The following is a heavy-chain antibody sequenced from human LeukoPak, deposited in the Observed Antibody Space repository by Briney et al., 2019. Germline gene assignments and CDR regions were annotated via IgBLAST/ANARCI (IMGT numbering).Heavy chain of an antibody. J-gene: IGHJ4*02. CDR3: ARGRRRIMITFGGVYYFDY. V-gene: IGHV1-2*02. Sequence: ASVTVSFKASGYTFTGYYMHWVRQAPGQGLEWMGWINPNSGGTNYAQKFQGRVTMTRDTSISTAYMELSRLRSDDTAVYYCARGRRRIMITFGGVYYFDYWGQGTLVTVSS. CDR2: INPNSGGT. CDR1: GYTFTGYY. D-gene: IGHD3-16*01.